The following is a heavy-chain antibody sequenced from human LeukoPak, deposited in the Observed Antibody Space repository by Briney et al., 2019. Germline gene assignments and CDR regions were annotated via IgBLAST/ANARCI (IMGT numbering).Heavy chain of an antibody. CDR3: ARGPNYYDTSGYGYVFDI. J-gene: IGHJ3*02. CDR1: RFTFSDYY. CDR2: MSSGDETK. Sequence: PGGSLRLSCAASRFTFSDYYMTWIRQAPGKGLEWVSYMSSGDETKCYADSVKGRFTVSRDNAKSSLYLQMSSLRAEDTAVYCCARGPNYYDTSGYGYVFDIWGQGTMVTVSS. V-gene: IGHV3-11*04. D-gene: IGHD3-22*01.